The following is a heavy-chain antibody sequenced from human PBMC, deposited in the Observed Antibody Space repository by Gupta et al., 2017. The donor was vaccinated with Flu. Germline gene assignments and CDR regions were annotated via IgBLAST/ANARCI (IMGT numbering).Heavy chain of an antibody. J-gene: IGHJ4*02. CDR1: SSYA. D-gene: IGHD1-26*01. CDR2: ISGGGRTT. CDR3: AKGDRIVGSTCLDY. V-gene: IGHV3-23*01. Sequence: SSYAMSWVRQAPGKGLEWVSAISGGGRTTYYADSVKGRCTISRDNSMKTLYLQMSSLRAEDTAVYYCAKGDRIVGSTCLDYWGQGTLVTVSS.